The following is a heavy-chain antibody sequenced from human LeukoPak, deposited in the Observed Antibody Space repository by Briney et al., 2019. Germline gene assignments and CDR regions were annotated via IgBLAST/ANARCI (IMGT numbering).Heavy chain of an antibody. J-gene: IGHJ4*02. CDR2: ISYDGSNK. CDR3: AREPTPYSSGLYYLDY. D-gene: IGHD6-19*01. V-gene: IGHV3-30-3*01. Sequence: GGSLRLSCAASGFAFSRYALHWVRQAPGKGLEWVAVISYDGSNKYYAVSVKGRFTISRDDSRNTLSLQMNSLRAEDTAVYYCAREPTPYSSGLYYLDYWGQGTLVTVSS. CDR1: GFAFSRYA.